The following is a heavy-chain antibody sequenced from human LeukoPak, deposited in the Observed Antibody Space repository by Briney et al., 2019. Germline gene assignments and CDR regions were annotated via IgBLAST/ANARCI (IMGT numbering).Heavy chain of an antibody. J-gene: IGHJ4*02. CDR2: ISSSSSYI. CDR3: ARWGITTGDY. V-gene: IGHV3-21*01. D-gene: IGHD3-22*01. Sequence: GGSLRLSCAASGFTFSSYWMSWVRQAPGKGLEWVSSISSSSSYIYYADSVKGRFTISRDNAKNSLYLQMNSLRAEDTAVYYCARWGITTGDYWGQGTLVTVSS. CDR1: GFTFSSYW.